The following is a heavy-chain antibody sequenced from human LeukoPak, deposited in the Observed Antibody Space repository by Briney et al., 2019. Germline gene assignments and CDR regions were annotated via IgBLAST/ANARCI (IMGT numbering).Heavy chain of an antibody. J-gene: IGHJ1*01. D-gene: IGHD3-22*01. V-gene: IGHV4-4*02. CDR1: GGSISSSNW. Sequence: PSETLSLTCAVSGGSISSSNWWSWVRQPPGKGLEWIGEIYHSGSTNYNPSLKSRVTISVDKSKNQFSLKLSSVTAADTAVYYCARVSPHYYDSSGYHKYFQHWGQGTLVTVSS. CDR3: ARVSPHYYDSSGYHKYFQH. CDR2: IYHSGST.